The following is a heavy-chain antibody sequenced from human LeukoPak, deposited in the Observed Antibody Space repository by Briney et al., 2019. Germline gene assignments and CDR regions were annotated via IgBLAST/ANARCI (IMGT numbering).Heavy chain of an antibody. CDR3: ATGRSCATCYLPDY. CDR2: IKQDGSEK. CDR1: GFTFSSYW. V-gene: IGHV3-7*01. Sequence: GGSLRLSCAASGFTFSSYWMSWVRQAPGKGLEWVANIKQDGSEKYYVDSVKGRFTISRDNAKNSLSLQMNSLRAEDTAVYHCATGRSCATCYLPDYWGQGALVTVAS. J-gene: IGHJ4*02. D-gene: IGHD2-2*01.